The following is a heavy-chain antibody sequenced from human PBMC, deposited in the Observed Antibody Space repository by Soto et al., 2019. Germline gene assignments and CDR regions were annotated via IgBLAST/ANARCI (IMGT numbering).Heavy chain of an antibody. CDR2: INPSGGST. Sequence: VASVKVSFKASGYTFTSYYMHWVRQAPGQGLEWMGIINPSGGSTSYAQKFQGRVTMTRDTSTSTVYMELSSLRSEDTAVYYCARSPGVSVYGDYGVDYYGMDVWGQGTTVTVSS. CDR1: GYTFTSYY. CDR3: ARSPGVSVYGDYGVDYYGMDV. J-gene: IGHJ6*02. D-gene: IGHD4-17*01. V-gene: IGHV1-46*01.